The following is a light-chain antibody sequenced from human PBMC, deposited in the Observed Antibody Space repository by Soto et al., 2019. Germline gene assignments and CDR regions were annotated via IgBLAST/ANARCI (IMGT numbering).Light chain of an antibody. CDR2: LNSDGSH. Sequence: QLVLTQSPSASASLGASVKLTCTLSSGHSSYAIAWHQQQPEKGPRYLMKLNSDGSHSEGDGIPDRFSGSSSGAERYLTISRLRSEDEADSYSQSWDTVASYVFGGGTKLTVL. CDR1: SGHSSYA. J-gene: IGLJ2*01. CDR3: QSWDTVASYV. V-gene: IGLV4-69*01.